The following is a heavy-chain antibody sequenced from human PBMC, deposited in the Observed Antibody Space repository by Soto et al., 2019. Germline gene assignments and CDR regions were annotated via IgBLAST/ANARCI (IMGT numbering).Heavy chain of an antibody. D-gene: IGHD6-6*01. CDR1: GGSISSYY. CDR3: ARARGYSSSSVWFDP. Sequence: ASETLSLTCTVSGGSISSYYWIWIRQPPGKGLEWIGYIYYSGSTNYNPSLKSRVTISVDTSKNQFSLKLSSVTAADTAVYYCARARGYSSSSVWFDPWVQGTLVTVSS. CDR2: IYYSGST. J-gene: IGHJ5*02. V-gene: IGHV4-59*08.